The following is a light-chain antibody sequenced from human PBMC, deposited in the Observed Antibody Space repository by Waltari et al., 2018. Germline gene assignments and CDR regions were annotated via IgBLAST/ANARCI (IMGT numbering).Light chain of an antibody. CDR1: SSDVGGYNY. CDR3: SSYTSSSTLV. J-gene: IGLJ1*01. CDR2: EVS. Sequence: QSALTQPASVSGSPGQSITISCPGTSSDVGGYNYVSWYQQHPGKAPKLMIYEVSNRPSGVSNRFSGSKSGNTASLTISGLQAEDEADYYCSSYTSSSTLVFGTGTKVIVL. V-gene: IGLV2-14*01.